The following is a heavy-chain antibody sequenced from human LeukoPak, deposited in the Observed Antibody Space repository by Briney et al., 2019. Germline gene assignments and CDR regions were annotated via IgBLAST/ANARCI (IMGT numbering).Heavy chain of an antibody. CDR2: IYYSGTT. Sequence: SETLSLTCSVSGGSISPYYWSWIRQPPGKGLEWIGYIYYSGTTNYNPSLKSRVTISVDTSKNQSSLKLSSVTAADTAVYYCARDRGSAGGFDHWGQGTLVTVSS. CDR3: ARDRGSAGGFDH. CDR1: GGSISPYY. D-gene: IGHD2-15*01. J-gene: IGHJ4*02. V-gene: IGHV4-59*01.